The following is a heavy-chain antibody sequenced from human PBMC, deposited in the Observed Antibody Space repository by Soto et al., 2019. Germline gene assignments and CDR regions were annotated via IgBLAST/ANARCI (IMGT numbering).Heavy chain of an antibody. CDR2: INPNSGGT. CDR1: GYTFTGYY. J-gene: IGHJ6*02. CDR3: ARERIAAAGAYYYGMDV. Sequence: ASVKVSCKASGYTFTGYYMHWVRQAPGQGLEWMGWINPNSGGTNYAQKFQGRVTMTRDTSISTAYMELSRLRSDDTAAYYCARERIAAAGAYYYGMDVWGQGTTVTVSS. D-gene: IGHD6-13*01. V-gene: IGHV1-2*02.